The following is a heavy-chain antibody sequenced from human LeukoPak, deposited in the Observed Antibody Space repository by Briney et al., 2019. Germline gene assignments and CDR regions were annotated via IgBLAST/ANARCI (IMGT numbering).Heavy chain of an antibody. J-gene: IGHJ3*02. D-gene: IGHD3-22*01. CDR2: ISYDGSNK. CDR3: AKGYYYDSSGYYHDAFDI. Sequence: SGGSLRLSCAASGFTFSDYYMSWIRQAPGKGLEWVAVISYDGSNKYYADSVKGRFTISRDNSKNTLYLQMNSLRAEDTAVYYCAKGYYYDSSGYYHDAFDIWGQGTMVTVSS. CDR1: GFTFSDYY. V-gene: IGHV3-30*18.